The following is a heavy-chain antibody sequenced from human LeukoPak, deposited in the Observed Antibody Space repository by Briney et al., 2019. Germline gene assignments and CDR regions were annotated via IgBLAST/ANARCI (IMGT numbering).Heavy chain of an antibody. CDR3: ARWEYCSSTSCYDESETFDY. V-gene: IGHV1-18*01. J-gene: IGHJ4*02. CDR2: ISAYNGNT. Sequence: RASVKVSCKASGYTFTSYGISWVRQAPGQGLEWMGWISAYNGNTNYARRYQGRVTMTTDTSTSTAYLEPRSLRSDDTAVYYCARWEYCSSTSCYDESETFDYWGQGTLVTVSS. CDR1: GYTFTSYG. D-gene: IGHD2-2*01.